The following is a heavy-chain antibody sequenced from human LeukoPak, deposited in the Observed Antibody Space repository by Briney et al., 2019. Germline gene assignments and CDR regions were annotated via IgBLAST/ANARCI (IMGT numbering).Heavy chain of an antibody. J-gene: IGHJ1*01. V-gene: IGHV3-7*04. Sequence: GGSLRLSCAASGFTFSTSWTNWVRQAPGKGLEWVASINPDGSEKYSVDSVKGRFTISRDNAKNSLYLQMNNLRAEDTAVYYCARGTGALLQHWGQGTLVTVSS. CDR2: INPDGSEK. CDR1: GFTFSTSW. CDR3: ARGTGALLQH. D-gene: IGHD1-1*01.